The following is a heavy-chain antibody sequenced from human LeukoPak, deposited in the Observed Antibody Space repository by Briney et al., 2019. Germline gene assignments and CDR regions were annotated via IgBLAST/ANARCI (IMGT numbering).Heavy chain of an antibody. CDR3: ARGGSSSWYSSGSY. CDR1: GYTFTGYY. Sequence: ASVKVSCKASGYTFTGYYMHWVRQAPGQGLEWMGWINPNSGGTNYAQKFQGRVTMTRGTSISTAYMELSRLRSDDTAVYYCARGGSSSWYSSGSYWGQGTLSPSPQ. J-gene: IGHJ4*02. D-gene: IGHD6-13*01. V-gene: IGHV1-2*02. CDR2: INPNSGGT.